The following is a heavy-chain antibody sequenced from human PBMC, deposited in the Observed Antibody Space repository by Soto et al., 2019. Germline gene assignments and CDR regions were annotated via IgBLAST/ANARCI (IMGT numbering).Heavy chain of an antibody. Sequence: PSETLSLTCAVSGDSITDDNWWIWVRQAPGNGLEWSWEVFQSGSTNYNPYLRIRVVMYVDKSNNQFSLKLKSVTAADTAVYFCASTAGNWLREYVNXWGQGTMVTVSX. J-gene: IGHJ1*01. CDR3: ASTAGNWLREYVNX. D-gene: IGHD1-1*01. CDR2: VFQSGST. V-gene: IGHV4-4*02. CDR1: GDSITDDNW.